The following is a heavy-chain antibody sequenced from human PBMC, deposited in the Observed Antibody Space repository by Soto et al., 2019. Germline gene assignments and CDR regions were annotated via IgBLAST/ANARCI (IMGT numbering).Heavy chain of an antibody. D-gene: IGHD2-2*01. CDR1: GYTFSSYD. CDR2: MNPERGNT. CDR3: ARFVRHQLPTVDF. Sequence: QVQLVQSGAEVKKPGASVRVSCKASGYTFSSYDINWVRQATGQGLEWMGWMNPERGNTGYAQNFQGRVTLTTNTAINTAYMDLSSLRSEDSAVYYCARFVRHQLPTVDFWGQGTLLTVSS. J-gene: IGHJ4*02. V-gene: IGHV1-8*01.